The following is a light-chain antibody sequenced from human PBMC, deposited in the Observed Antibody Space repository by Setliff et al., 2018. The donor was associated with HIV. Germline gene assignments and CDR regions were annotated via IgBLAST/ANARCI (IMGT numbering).Light chain of an antibody. V-gene: IGLV2-14*03. CDR1: GSDVATSKY. Sequence: QSALTQPASVSGSPGQSITIPCTGTGSDVATSKYVSWYQQHPGKAPKLIIYDVTTRPSGVSNRFSGSKSGNTASLTISGLPTEDEADYYCSIHRSRGYVFGTGTKVTV. CDR2: DVT. CDR3: SIHRSRGYV. J-gene: IGLJ1*01.